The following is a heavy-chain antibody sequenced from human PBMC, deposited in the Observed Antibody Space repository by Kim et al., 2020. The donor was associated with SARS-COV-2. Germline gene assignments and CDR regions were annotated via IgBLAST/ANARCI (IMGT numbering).Heavy chain of an antibody. CDR2: INPNSGGT. CDR1: GYTFTGYY. CDR3: ARGLGSSSSIWELGY. J-gene: IGHJ4*02. D-gene: IGHD6-6*01. V-gene: IGHV1-2*06. Sequence: ASVKVSCKASGYTFTGYYMHWVRQAPGQGLEWMGRINPNSGGTNYAQKFQGRVTMTRDTSISTAYMELSRLRSDDTAVYYCARGLGSSSSIWELGYWGQGTLVTVSS.